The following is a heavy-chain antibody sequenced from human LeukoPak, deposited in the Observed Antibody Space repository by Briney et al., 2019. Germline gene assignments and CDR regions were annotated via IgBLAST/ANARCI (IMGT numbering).Heavy chain of an antibody. V-gene: IGHV3-53*01. CDR3: ARDRGRGVYPKSWYIFDAFDI. D-gene: IGHD6-13*01. Sequence: GGSLRLSCAASGFTVSSSYMSWVRQGPGKGLEWVSVIYTGGSTYYADSVEGRFTISRDNSKNTLYLQMNSLRAEDTAVYYCARDRGRGVYPKSWYIFDAFDIWGQGTIVTVSS. CDR2: IYTGGST. CDR1: GFTVSSSY. J-gene: IGHJ3*02.